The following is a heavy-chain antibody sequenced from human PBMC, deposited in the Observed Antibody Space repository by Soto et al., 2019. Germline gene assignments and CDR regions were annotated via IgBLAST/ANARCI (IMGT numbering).Heavy chain of an antibody. D-gene: IGHD2-2*01. CDR1: GFTVSSNY. V-gene: IGHV3-53*01. J-gene: IGHJ6*02. CDR3: ARKPVATPHYSSYGMDV. Sequence: EGSLRLSCAASGFTVSSNYMSWVRQAPGKGLEWVSVIYSGGSTYYADSVKGRFTISRDNSKNTLYLQMNSLRAEDTAVYYCARKPVATPHYSSYGMDVWGQAPTVSVSS. CDR2: IYSGGST.